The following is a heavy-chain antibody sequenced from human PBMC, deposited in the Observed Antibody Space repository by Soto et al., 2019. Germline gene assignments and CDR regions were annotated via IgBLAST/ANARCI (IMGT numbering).Heavy chain of an antibody. V-gene: IGHV1-69*04. Sequence: SVKVSCKASGYTFTSYAMHWVRQAPGQRLEWMGRIIPILGIANYAQKFQGRVTITADKSTSTAYMELSSLRSEDTAVYYCASSLGYCTNGVCRDWFDPWGQGTLVTVSS. J-gene: IGHJ5*02. CDR3: ASSLGYCTNGVCRDWFDP. CDR1: GYTFTSYA. D-gene: IGHD2-8*01. CDR2: IIPILGIA.